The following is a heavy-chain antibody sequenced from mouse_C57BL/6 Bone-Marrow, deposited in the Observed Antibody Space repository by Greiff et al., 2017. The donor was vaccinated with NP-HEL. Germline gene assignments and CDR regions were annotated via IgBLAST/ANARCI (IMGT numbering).Heavy chain of an antibody. CDR3: ARRDSNYVWYFDV. D-gene: IGHD2-5*01. J-gene: IGHJ1*03. CDR2: INPGSGGT. V-gene: IGHV1-54*01. Sequence: QVQLKESGAELVRPGTSVKVSCKASGYAFTNYLIEWVKQRPGQGLEWIGVINPGSGGTNYNEKFKGKATLTADKSSSTAYMQLSSLTSEDSAVYFCARRDSNYVWYFDVWGTGTTVTVSS. CDR1: GYAFTNYL.